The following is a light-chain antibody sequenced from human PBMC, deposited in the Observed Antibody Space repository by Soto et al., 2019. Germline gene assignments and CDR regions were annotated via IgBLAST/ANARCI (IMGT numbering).Light chain of an antibody. J-gene: IGKJ4*01. V-gene: IGKV3-20*01. CDR1: QSVSSSY. CDR3: QPYGSMIP. CDR2: GAS. Sequence: VRPPAQATPSVSQVYSSTRYGRASQSVSSSYLAWYQRKPGQAPRILIHGASTRAAGISDRFSGSGSGTDFTLPIRRMEPEDFAVDYCQPYGSMIPCVGGPKGEIK.